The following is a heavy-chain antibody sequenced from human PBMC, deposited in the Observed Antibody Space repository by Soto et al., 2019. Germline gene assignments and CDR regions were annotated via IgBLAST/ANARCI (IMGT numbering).Heavy chain of an antibody. D-gene: IGHD3-16*01. V-gene: IGHV4-34*01. J-gene: IGHJ4*02. CDR3: ATSSSYVYPPPYFDD. CDR2: INHSGST. Sequence: PSETLSLTCAVYGGSFSGYYWTWIRQPPGKGLEWIGEINHSGSTNCNPSLKSRVTISVDTSKNQFPLKLSSVTAADTAVYYCATSSSYVYPPPYFDDWGQGTRVTVAS. CDR1: GGSFSGYY.